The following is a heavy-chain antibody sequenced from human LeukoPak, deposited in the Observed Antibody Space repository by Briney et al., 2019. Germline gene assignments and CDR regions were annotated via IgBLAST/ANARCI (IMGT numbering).Heavy chain of an antibody. Sequence: SETLSLTCTVSGGSISSGGYCWSWIRQHPRKGLEWIGYIYYSGSSYYTPSLKSRVTISVDTSKNQFSLKLSSVTAADTAVYYCAAYGPKDAFDIWGQGTMVTVSS. V-gene: IGHV4-31*03. D-gene: IGHD4-17*01. CDR1: GGSISSGGYC. CDR3: AAYGPKDAFDI. CDR2: IYYSGSS. J-gene: IGHJ3*02.